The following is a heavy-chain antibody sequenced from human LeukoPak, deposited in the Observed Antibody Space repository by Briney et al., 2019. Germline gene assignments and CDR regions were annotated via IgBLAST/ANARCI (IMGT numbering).Heavy chain of an antibody. D-gene: IGHD6-19*01. CDR1: GFTFSSYS. V-gene: IGHV3-48*01. J-gene: IGHJ4*02. CDR3: ARDRWYSSGWYSDY. CDR2: ISSSSSTI. Sequence: GGSLRLSCAASGFTFSSYSMNWVRQAPGKGLEWVSYISSSSSTIYYADSVKGRFTISRDNAKNSLYLQMNSLRAEDTAVYYCARDRWYSSGWYSDYWGQGTLVTVSS.